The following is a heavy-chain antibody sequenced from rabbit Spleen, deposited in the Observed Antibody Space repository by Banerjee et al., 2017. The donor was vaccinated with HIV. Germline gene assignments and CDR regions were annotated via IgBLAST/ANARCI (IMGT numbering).Heavy chain of an antibody. CDR2: IDAGSSGFT. CDR1: GVSFSGDSY. Sequence: QSLEESGGDLVKPGASLTLTCIASGVSFSGDSYMCWVRQAPGKGLEWIACIDAGSSGFTYFANWAKGRFTISKTSSTTVTLQMTSLTAADTATYFCARYFGSIATYDLWGQGTLVTVS. V-gene: IGHV1S40*01. CDR3: ARYFGSIATYDL. J-gene: IGHJ3*01. D-gene: IGHD2-1*01.